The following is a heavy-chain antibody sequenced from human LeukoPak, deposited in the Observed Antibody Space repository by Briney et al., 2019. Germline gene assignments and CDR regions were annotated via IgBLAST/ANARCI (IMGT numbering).Heavy chain of an antibody. D-gene: IGHD2-15*01. CDR1: GGSISSGGYY. CDR3: ARETSYCSGGACYEIDS. V-gene: IGHV4-31*03. CDR2: IYYSGNT. Sequence: PSQTLSLTCTVSGGSISSGGYYWSWIRQHPVKGLEWIGYIYYSGNTYYNPSLKSRVTISVDTSKNQFSLKVSSVTAADTAVYYCARETSYCSGGACYEIDSWGQGTLVTVSS. J-gene: IGHJ4*02.